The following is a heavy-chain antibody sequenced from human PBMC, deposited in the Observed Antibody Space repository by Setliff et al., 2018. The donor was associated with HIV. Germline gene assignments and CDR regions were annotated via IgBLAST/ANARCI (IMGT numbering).Heavy chain of an antibody. J-gene: IGHJ4*02. V-gene: IGHV4-39*01. CDR2: IYYHGST. CDR1: GGSISSTNYF. D-gene: IGHD3-10*01. CDR3: ARQGGYNSPLMV. Sequence: NPSETLSLTCTVSGGSISSTNYFWGWIRQPPGKGLEWIGTIYYHGSTYYNPSLKSRVTISVDTSKNQFSLRLNSVTVADTAVYYCARQGGYNSPLMVWGQGKLVTVSS.